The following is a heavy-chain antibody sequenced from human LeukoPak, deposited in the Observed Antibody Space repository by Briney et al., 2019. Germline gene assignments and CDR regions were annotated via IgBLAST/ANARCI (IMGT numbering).Heavy chain of an antibody. V-gene: IGHV3-23*01. D-gene: IGHD6-13*01. CDR1: EFTFSSHA. J-gene: IGHJ6*03. CDR2: ITIGGDTT. Sequence: GGSLRLSCAASEFTFSSHAMCWVRQAPGRGLEWVSSITIGGDTTYADSVKGRFTISRDNAKNSLYLQMNSLRAEDTAVYYCARGPDSSSWYFYYYYMDVWGKGTTVTVSS. CDR3: ARGPDSSSWYFYYYYMDV.